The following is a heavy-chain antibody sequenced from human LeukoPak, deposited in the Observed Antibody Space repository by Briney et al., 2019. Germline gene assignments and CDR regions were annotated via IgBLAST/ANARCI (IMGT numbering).Heavy chain of an antibody. V-gene: IGHV3-7*03. CDR3: AKYDSSGFDY. CDR2: IKQDGSEK. Sequence: GGSLRLSCAASGFTFSSYWMSWVRQAPGKGLEWVANIKQDGSEKYYVDSVKGRFTISRDNSKNTLYLQMNSLRAEDTAVYYCAKYDSSGFDYWGQGTLVTVSS. D-gene: IGHD3-22*01. CDR1: GFTFSSYW. J-gene: IGHJ4*02.